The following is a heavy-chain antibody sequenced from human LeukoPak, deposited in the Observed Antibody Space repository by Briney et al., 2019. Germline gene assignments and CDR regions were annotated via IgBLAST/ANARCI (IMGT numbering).Heavy chain of an antibody. D-gene: IGHD3-9*01. CDR3: ASRKYYDILTGYYSSDY. Sequence: PSETLSLTCTVSGGSISIYYWSWIRQPPGKGLEWIGYIYDSGSTNYNPSLKSRVTISVDTSKNQFSLKLSSVTAADTAVYYCASRKYYDILTGYYSSDYWGQGTLVTVSS. CDR1: GGSISIYY. J-gene: IGHJ4*02. V-gene: IGHV4-59*12. CDR2: IYDSGST.